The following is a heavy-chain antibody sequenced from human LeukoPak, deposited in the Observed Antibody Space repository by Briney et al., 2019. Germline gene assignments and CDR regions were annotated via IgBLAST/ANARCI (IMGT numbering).Heavy chain of an antibody. CDR2: IKQDGSEK. D-gene: IGHD3-22*01. CDR1: GFTFSNYW. V-gene: IGHV3-7*01. CDR3: ASSDDSSGYYLDY. Sequence: SGGSLRLSCAASGFTFSNYWMHWVRQAPGKGLEWVANIKQDGSEKYYVDSVKGRFTISRDNAKNSLYLQMNSLRAEDTAVYYCASSDDSSGYYLDYWGQGTLVTVSS. J-gene: IGHJ4*02.